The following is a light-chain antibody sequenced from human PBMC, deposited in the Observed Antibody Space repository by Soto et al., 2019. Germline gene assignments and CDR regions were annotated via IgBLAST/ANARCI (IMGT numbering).Light chain of an antibody. CDR1: QSVSSNY. J-gene: IGKJ5*01. CDR2: GAS. Sequence: IGLTQSPGTLSLSPGERGALSCRASQSVSSNYVAWYQQKPGQAPRLLISGASNRATGIPARFSGSGSGTDFTLTISSLEPEDFAVYYCQQYDSSPITFGQGTRLEIK. V-gene: IGKV3-20*01. CDR3: QQYDSSPIT.